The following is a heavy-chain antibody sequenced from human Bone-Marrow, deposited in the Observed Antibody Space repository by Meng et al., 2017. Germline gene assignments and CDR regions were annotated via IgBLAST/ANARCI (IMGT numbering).Heavy chain of an antibody. V-gene: IGHV1-69*06. Sequence: SVKISCKASAGTFSSYDISWVRQAPGQGREWMGWSIPTIGTANYAQKFQGRVTITADKSTSTAYMEQSTRRSEDTAVYYCARIVMGDDLLPACFYYYYGMDVWGQGTTVTVSS. CDR3: ARIVMGDDLLPACFYYYYGMDV. J-gene: IGHJ6*02. D-gene: IGHD3-16*01. CDR1: AGTFSSYD. CDR2: SIPTIGTA.